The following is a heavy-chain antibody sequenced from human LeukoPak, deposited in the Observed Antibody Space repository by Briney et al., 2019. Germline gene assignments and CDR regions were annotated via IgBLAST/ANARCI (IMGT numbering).Heavy chain of an antibody. Sequence: ASVKVSCKGSGYTFTSYGINGVRQAPGQGLEWMGWISAYTGNTNYAQKFQGRVTMTTDTSTSTAYMELRSLRSDDTAVYYCARDHSLLPYYFDYWGQGTLVTLSS. CDR1: GYTFTSYG. D-gene: IGHD6-13*01. CDR2: ISAYTGNT. CDR3: ARDHSLLPYYFDY. J-gene: IGHJ4*02. V-gene: IGHV1-18*01.